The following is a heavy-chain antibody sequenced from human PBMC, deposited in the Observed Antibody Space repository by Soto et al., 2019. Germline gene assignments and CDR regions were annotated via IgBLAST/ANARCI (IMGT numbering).Heavy chain of an antibody. J-gene: IGHJ6*03. CDR1: GYTFTSYD. V-gene: IGHV1-8*01. CDR3: ARGPGSWYYYYMDV. CDR2: RNPNSGNT. Sequence: QVQLVQSGAEVKKPGASVKVSCKASGYTFTSYDINWVRKAPGQGLEWRGWRNPNSGNTGYAQKFQGRVTMTRNTSISTAYMELGSLRSEYTAVYYCARGPGSWYYYYMDVWGKGTTVTVSS. D-gene: IGHD6-13*01.